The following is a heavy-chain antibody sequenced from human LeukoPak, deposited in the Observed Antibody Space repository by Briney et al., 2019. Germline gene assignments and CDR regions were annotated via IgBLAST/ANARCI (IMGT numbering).Heavy chain of an antibody. Sequence: GGSLRLSCAASGFTFSSYSMNWARQAPGKGLEWVAFISHDRSNSCHADSVKGRFTISRDNSKNTLYLQMNSLTDEDTAVYYCARDLSGSYISDYWGQGTLVTVSS. J-gene: IGHJ4*02. CDR3: ARDLSGSYISDY. D-gene: IGHD3-10*01. CDR1: GFTFSSYS. V-gene: IGHV3-30*03. CDR2: ISHDRSNS.